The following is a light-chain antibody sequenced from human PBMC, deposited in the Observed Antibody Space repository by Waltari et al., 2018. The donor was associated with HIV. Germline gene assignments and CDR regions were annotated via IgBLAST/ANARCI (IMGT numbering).Light chain of an antibody. Sequence: QSVLTQPPSVSGAPGQRVTISCTGSSSNIGAGYDVHWYQQLPGTAPTPLIYGTNNRASGVPVRVSGSKAGPSASLAITGLQAEDEAEYYCQSYDSSLSGWVVFGGGTKGTVL. J-gene: IGLJ2*01. CDR3: QSYDSSLSGWVV. V-gene: IGLV1-40*01. CDR1: SSNIGAGYD. CDR2: GTN.